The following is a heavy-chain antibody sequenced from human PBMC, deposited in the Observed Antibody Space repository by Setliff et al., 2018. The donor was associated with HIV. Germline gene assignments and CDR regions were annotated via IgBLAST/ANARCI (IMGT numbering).Heavy chain of an antibody. J-gene: IGHJ6*03. D-gene: IGHD6-13*01. Sequence: GGSLRLSCAASGFTFSSYWMSWVRQAPGKGLEWVANIKQDGSERYYVDSVKGRFTISRDNAKNSLYLQMNSLRAEDTAVYCCARGRIALNYYYYMDFWGKGTSVTVSS. CDR1: GFTFSSYW. CDR3: ARGRIALNYYYYMDF. V-gene: IGHV3-7*03. CDR2: IKQDGSER.